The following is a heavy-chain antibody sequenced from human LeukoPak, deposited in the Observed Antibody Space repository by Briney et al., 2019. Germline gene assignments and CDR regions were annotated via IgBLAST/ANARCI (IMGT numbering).Heavy chain of an antibody. D-gene: IGHD2-2*01. CDR2: IKQDGSEK. J-gene: IGHJ4*02. V-gene: IGHV3-7*04. CDR1: GFTFSNYW. CDR3: ARRYCSSTSCLIDY. Sequence: PGGSLRLSCAASGFTFSNYWMIWVRQAPGKGLEWVANIKQDGSEKRYADSVRGRFTVSRDNAHTSLYLQMNSLRADDTAVYYCARRYCSSTSCLIDYWGQGALVTVSS.